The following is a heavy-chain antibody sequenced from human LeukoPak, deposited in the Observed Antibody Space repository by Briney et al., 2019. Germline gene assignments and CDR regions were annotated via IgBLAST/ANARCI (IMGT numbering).Heavy chain of an antibody. D-gene: IGHD4-17*01. V-gene: IGHV3-15*01. CDR3: TTHGDSHYYFDY. CDR1: GFTFSNAW. CDR2: IKSKTDGGTT. J-gene: IGHJ4*02. Sequence: GGSLRLSCAASGFTFSNAWMSWVRQAPGKGREWVGRIKSKTDGGTTDYAAPVKGRFTISRDDSKNTLYLQMNSLKTEDTAVYYCTTHGDSHYYFDYCGQGTLVTVSS.